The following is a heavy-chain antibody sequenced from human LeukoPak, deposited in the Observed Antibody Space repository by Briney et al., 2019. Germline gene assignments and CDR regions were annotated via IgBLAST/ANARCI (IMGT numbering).Heavy chain of an antibody. J-gene: IGHJ4*02. Sequence: GGSLRLSCEASGFTFSDYYMSWIRQAPGKGLEWISYISNNGRSIYYGDSVKGRFTISRDNAKNSLYLQMNSLRAEDTALYYCARIILWSGYYFFDYWGQGTLVTVSS. CDR3: ARIILWSGYYFFDY. CDR2: ISNNGRSI. CDR1: GFTFSDYY. D-gene: IGHD3-3*01. V-gene: IGHV3-11*01.